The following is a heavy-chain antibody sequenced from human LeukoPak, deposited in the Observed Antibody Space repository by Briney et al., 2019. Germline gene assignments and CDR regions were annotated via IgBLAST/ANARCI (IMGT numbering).Heavy chain of an antibody. V-gene: IGHV4-34*01. D-gene: IGHD3-16*02. CDR3: ARSEPYYDYVWGSYRPGGAFDY. CDR2: INHSGST. J-gene: IGHJ4*02. Sequence: SETLSLTCAVYGGSFSGYYWSWIRQPPGKGLEWIGEINHSGSTNYNPSLKSRVTISVDTSKNQFSLKLSSVTAADTAVYYCARSEPYYDYVWGSYRPGGAFDYWGQGTLVTVSS. CDR1: GGSFSGYY.